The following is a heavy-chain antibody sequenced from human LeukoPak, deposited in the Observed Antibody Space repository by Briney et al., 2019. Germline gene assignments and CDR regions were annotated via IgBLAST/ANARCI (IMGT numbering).Heavy chain of an antibody. CDR1: GGSISSYY. CDR3: ARGAHCDSTSCFTSYYYYMDV. CDR2: IYYSGST. D-gene: IGHD2-2*02. Sequence: SETLSLTCTVSGGSISSYYRSWIRQPPGKGLEWIGYIYYSGSTNYNPSLKSRVTISVDTSKNQFSLKLSSVTAADTAVYYCARGAHCDSTSCFTSYYYYMDVWGKGTTVTVSS. J-gene: IGHJ6*03. V-gene: IGHV4-59*12.